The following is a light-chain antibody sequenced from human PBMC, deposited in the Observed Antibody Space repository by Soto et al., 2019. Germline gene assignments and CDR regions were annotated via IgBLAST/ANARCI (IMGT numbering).Light chain of an antibody. CDR3: SSYTTSNTLV. CDR2: EVS. CDR1: STDVGGYNY. J-gene: IGLJ1*01. V-gene: IGLV2-14*01. Sequence: QSALTQPASVSGSPGQSITISCTGTSTDVGGYNYVSWYQHHPGKAPKLMIYEVSNRPSGVSIRFSGSKSGNTASLTISGLQDEDEADYYCSSYTTSNTLVFGTGTKLTVL.